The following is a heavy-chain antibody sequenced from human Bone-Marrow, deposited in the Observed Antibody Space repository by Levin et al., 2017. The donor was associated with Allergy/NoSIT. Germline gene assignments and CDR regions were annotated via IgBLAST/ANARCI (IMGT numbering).Heavy chain of an antibody. J-gene: IGHJ5*02. CDR2: INQDGTQK. CDR1: GFTFSDYW. Sequence: HAGGSLRLSCAASGFTFSDYWMTWVRQPPGKGLEWVANINQDGTQKYYADSVKGRFTISRDNAENSLFLQMNYLGTDDTAVYFCARDTTVGGEAWGQGTLVTVSS. V-gene: IGHV3-7*03. CDR3: ARDTTVGGEA. D-gene: IGHD4-11*01.